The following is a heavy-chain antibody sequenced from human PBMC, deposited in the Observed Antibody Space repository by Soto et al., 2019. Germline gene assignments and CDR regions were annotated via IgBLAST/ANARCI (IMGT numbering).Heavy chain of an antibody. D-gene: IGHD1-20*01. V-gene: IGHV4-39*01. CDR1: SGSISGTNVF. CDR3: ARITGRHLDY. J-gene: IGHJ4*02. Sequence: SETLSLTCTVSSGSISGTNVFWGWVRQPSGKGLEWIGNADYSGTAYFSPSLATRVTFHVDTSKNQFSLTLYSVTAADTAVYYCARITGRHLDYWGQGILVTVS. CDR2: ADYSGTA.